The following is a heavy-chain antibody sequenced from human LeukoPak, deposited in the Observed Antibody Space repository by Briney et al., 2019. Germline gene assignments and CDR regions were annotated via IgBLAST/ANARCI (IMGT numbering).Heavy chain of an antibody. CDR1: GYTLTELS. CDR3: ATDSRIAAAGTYYFDY. V-gene: IGHV1-24*01. D-gene: IGHD6-13*01. CDR2: FDSEDGET. Sequence: ASVKVSCKVSGYTLTELSMHWVRQAPGKGVEWMGGFDSEDGETIYAQKFQDRVTMTEDTSTDTAYMELSSLRSEDTAVYYCATDSRIAAAGTYYFDYWGQGTLVTVSS. J-gene: IGHJ4*02.